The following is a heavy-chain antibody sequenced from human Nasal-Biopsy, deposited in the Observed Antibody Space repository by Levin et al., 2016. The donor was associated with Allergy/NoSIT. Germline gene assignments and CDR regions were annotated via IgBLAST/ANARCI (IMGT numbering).Heavy chain of an antibody. J-gene: IGHJ6*02. D-gene: IGHD5-24*01. CDR1: GDIFSTND. Sequence: SVKVSCKASGDIFSTNDINWVRQAPGQGLEWMGRIIPLLGVTIYAQKFQGTVTIIADKSTTTAYMEVSSLRSEDTATYYCASGVVGKMSTLGYGMDVWGQGTTVTVSS. CDR3: ASGVVGKMSTLGYGMDV. CDR2: IIPLLGVT. V-gene: IGHV1-69*10.